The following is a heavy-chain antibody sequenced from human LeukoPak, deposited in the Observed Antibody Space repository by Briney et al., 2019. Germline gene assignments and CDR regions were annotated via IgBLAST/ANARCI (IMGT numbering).Heavy chain of an antibody. J-gene: IGHJ4*03. V-gene: IGHV4-34*01. Sequence: SETLSLTCAVYGGSFSGYYWSWIRQPPGKGLEWIGEINHSGSTNYNPSLKSRVTFSVDTSKNQFSLKLSSLTAADTAVYYCAREGVGSYSGYWGQGTLVTVSS. D-gene: IGHD7-27*01. CDR3: AREGVGSYSGY. CDR1: GGSFSGYY. CDR2: INHSGST.